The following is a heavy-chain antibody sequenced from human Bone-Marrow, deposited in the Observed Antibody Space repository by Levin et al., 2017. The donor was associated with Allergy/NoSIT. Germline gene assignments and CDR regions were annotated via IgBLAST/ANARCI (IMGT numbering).Heavy chain of an antibody. V-gene: IGHV3-30*04. CDR1: GFTFSTYT. D-gene: IGHD7-27*01. CDR3: TRGRRPGAVGNWGEVDL. CDR2: MAHDGINK. Sequence: PGGSLRLSCAASGFTFSTYTLHWVRQAPGKGLEWLTLMAHDGINKYYADSVKGRFNISRDNSKSTLYLQMNSLRADDTAVYYCTRGRRPGAVGNWGEVDLWGQGTLVTVSS. J-gene: IGHJ5*02.